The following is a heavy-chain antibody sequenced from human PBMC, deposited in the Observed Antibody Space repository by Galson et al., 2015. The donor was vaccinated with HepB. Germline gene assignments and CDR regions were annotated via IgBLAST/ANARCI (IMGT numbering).Heavy chain of an antibody. CDR1: GGTFSSYA. Sequence: SVKVSCKASGGTFSSYAISWVRQAPGQGLEWMGGIIPIFGTANYAQKFQGRVTITADESTSTAYMELSSLRSEDTAVYYCARSDYGDFYPYYYYYMDVWGKGTTVTVSS. CDR2: IIPIFGTA. V-gene: IGHV1-69*13. J-gene: IGHJ6*03. D-gene: IGHD4-17*01. CDR3: ARSDYGDFYPYYYYYMDV.